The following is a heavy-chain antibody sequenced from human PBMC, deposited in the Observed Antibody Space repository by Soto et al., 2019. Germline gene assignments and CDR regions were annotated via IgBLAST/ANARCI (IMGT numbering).Heavy chain of an antibody. Sequence: GGSLRLCCAASGFTFSSYAMHWVRQAPGKGLEWVAVISCDGSNKYYADSVKGRFTISRDNAKNSLYLQMNSLRAEDTAVYYCASASYYDFWSGYYNSYFDYWGQGTLVTVSS. D-gene: IGHD3-3*01. V-gene: IGHV3-30-3*01. CDR3: ASASYYDFWSGYYNSYFDY. J-gene: IGHJ4*02. CDR1: GFTFSSYA. CDR2: ISCDGSNK.